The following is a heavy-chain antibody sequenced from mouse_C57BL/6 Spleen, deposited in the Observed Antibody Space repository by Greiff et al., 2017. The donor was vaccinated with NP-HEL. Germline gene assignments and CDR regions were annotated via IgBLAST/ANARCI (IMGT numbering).Heavy chain of an antibody. CDR1: GFTFSSYA. V-gene: IGHV5-4*01. CDR3: ARAFITTVVYWYFDV. J-gene: IGHJ1*03. Sequence: LVESGGGVVKPGGSLKLSCAASGFTFSSYAMSWVRQTPEKRLEWVATISDGGSYTYYPDNVKGRFTISRDNAKNNLYLQMSHLKSEDTAMYYCARAFITTVVYWYFDVWGTGTTVTVSS. D-gene: IGHD1-1*01. CDR2: ISDGGSYT.